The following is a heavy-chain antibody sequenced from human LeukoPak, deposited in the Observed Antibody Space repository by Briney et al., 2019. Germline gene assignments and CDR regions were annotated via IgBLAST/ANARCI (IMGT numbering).Heavy chain of an antibody. CDR3: TTGLLTGYDKYYYYGMDV. Sequence: GGSLRLSCAASGFTFSNAWMSWVRQAPGKGLEWVGRIKSKTDGGTTDYAAPVKGRFTISRDDSKNTLYLQMNSLKTEDTAVYYCTTGLLTGYDKYYYYGMDVWGQGTTVTVSS. D-gene: IGHD3-9*01. J-gene: IGHJ6*02. CDR2: IKSKTDGGTT. CDR1: GFTFSNAW. V-gene: IGHV3-15*01.